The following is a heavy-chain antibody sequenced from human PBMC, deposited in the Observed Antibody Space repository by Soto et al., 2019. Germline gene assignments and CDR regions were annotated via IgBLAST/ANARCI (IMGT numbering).Heavy chain of an antibody. CDR1: GFTFSSYG. Sequence: GGSLRLSCAASGFTFSSYGMHWVRQAPGKGLEWVAVISYDGSNKYYADSVKGRFTISRDNSKNTLYLQMNSLRAEDTAVYYCAKGDMYYYGSGSAFDYWGQGTLVTVSS. CDR2: ISYDGSNK. CDR3: AKGDMYYYGSGSAFDY. J-gene: IGHJ4*02. V-gene: IGHV3-30*18. D-gene: IGHD3-10*01.